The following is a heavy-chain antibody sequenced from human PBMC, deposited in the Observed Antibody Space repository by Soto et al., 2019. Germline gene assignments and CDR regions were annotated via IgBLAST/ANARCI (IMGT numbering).Heavy chain of an antibody. CDR1: GGSMRNDDW. D-gene: IGHD2-2*01. J-gene: IGHJ5*02. Sequence: QVQLQESGPGLVEPSGTLSLTCGVSGGSMRNDDWWSWVRQTPGKGLKWIGEISHYGNTNYNPSLKSRVTMSIDTSKNQFSLKVRSLTAADTAMYYCARNGDCTSGICYVGWFDPWGQGTLVSVSS. V-gene: IGHV4-4*02. CDR2: ISHYGNT. CDR3: ARNGDCTSGICYVGWFDP.